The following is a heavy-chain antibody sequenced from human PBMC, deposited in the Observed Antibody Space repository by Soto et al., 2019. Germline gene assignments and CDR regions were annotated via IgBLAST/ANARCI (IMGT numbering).Heavy chain of an antibody. CDR2: IIPILGIA. CDR3: ASARPGIQLSWGDV. CDR1: GGTFSSYT. D-gene: IGHD5-18*01. Sequence: QVQLVQSGAEVKKPGSSVKVSCKASGGTFSSYTISWVRQAPGQGLEWMGRIIPILGIANYAQKFQGRVTITADKSTSTAYMELSSLRTEDRAVYYCASARPGIQLSWGDVWGQGTTVTVSS. V-gene: IGHV1-69*02. J-gene: IGHJ6*02.